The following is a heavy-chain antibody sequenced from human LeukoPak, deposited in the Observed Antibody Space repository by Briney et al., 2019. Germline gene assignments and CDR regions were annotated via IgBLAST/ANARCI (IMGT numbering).Heavy chain of an antibody. Sequence: GGSLRLSCSASGFTFSSFALSWVRQAPGKGLEWVSAIIANGGSAYYADSVKGRFTISRDNSKNTLYLQINSLRAEDTAVHYCAKIMGSSHCWGQGTLVTVSS. J-gene: IGHJ4*02. V-gene: IGHV3-23*01. CDR3: AKIMGSSHC. D-gene: IGHD3-10*01. CDR1: GFTFSSFA. CDR2: IIANGGSA.